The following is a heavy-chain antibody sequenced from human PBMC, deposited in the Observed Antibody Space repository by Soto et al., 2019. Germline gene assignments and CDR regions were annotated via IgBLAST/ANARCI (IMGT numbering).Heavy chain of an antibody. V-gene: IGHV3-15*01. CDR3: SFQESTTVTTFEF. CDR1: GFSFNNAW. Sequence: GSLRLSCEASGFSFNNAWMIWIRQAPGKGLEWVGRIKSKTDGGTTDYAAPVKGRFTISRDDSKNTLYLQMNSLKNEDTAVYYCSFQESTTVTTFEFWGHGTLVTVYS. J-gene: IGHJ4*01. CDR2: IKSKTDGGTT. D-gene: IGHD4-17*01.